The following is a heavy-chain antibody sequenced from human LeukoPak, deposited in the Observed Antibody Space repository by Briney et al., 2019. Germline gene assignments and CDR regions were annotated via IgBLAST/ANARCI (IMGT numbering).Heavy chain of an antibody. J-gene: IGHJ1*01. D-gene: IGHD3-22*01. Sequence: SETLSLTCTVSGGSISSYYWSWIRQPPGKGLEWIGYIYYSGSTNYNPSLKSRVTISVDTSKNQFSLKLSSVTAADTAVYYCARDGGYYYDSSGSLYFQHWGQGTLVTVSS. CDR2: IYYSGST. V-gene: IGHV4-59*01. CDR1: GGSISSYY. CDR3: ARDGGYYYDSSGSLYFQH.